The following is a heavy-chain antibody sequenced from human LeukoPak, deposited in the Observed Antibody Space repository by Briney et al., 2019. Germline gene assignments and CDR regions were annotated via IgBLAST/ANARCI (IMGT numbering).Heavy chain of an antibody. J-gene: IGHJ1*01. D-gene: IGHD5-12*01. CDR2: ISYDGSNK. CDR3: ARGGGVATIIWSEYFHH. CDR1: GFTFSSYA. V-gene: IGHV3-30*04. Sequence: GGSLRLSCAASGFTFSSYAMHWVCQAPGKGLEWVAVISYDGSNKYYADSVKGRFTISRDNSKNALYLQMNSLRAEDTAVYYCARGGGVATIIWSEYFHHWGQGTLVTVSS.